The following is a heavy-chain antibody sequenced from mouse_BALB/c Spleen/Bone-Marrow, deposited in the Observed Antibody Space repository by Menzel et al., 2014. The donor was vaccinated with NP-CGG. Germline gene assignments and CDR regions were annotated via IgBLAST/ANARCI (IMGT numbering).Heavy chain of an antibody. D-gene: IGHD1-1*02. V-gene: IGHV1-62-2*01. J-gene: IGHJ2*01. Sequence: LVESGAGLVKPGASVKLSCKASGYTFTEYIIHWVKQRSGQGLEWIGWFYPGSGSIKYNEKFKDKATLTADKSSSTVYMDLSRLTSEDSAVYFCARHEGGGYFDYWGQGTTLTVSS. CDR3: ARHEGGGYFDY. CDR2: FYPGSGSI. CDR1: GYTFTEYI.